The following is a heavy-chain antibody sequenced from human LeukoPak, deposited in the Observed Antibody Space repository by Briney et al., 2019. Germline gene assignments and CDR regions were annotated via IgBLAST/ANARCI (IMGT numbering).Heavy chain of an antibody. Sequence: GSLRLSCAASGFTFSSYWMSWVRRAPGKGLEWVANINKDGGEKFYVDSVKGRFTISRDNAKNSLYLQMNSLRVEDTAVYYCARDLRQDYGGNPGDFDYWGQGTLVTVSS. CDR1: GFTFSSYW. CDR3: ARDLRQDYGGNPGDFDY. D-gene: IGHD4-23*01. J-gene: IGHJ4*02. V-gene: IGHV3-7*01. CDR2: INKDGGEK.